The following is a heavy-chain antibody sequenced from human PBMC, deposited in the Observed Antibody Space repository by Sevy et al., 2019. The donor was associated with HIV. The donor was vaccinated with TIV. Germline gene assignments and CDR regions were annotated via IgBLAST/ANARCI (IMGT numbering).Heavy chain of an antibody. CDR1: GFTVSSNF. CDR3: ARVDYDYVWGSYGFDY. CDR2: IYSGGST. D-gene: IGHD3-16*01. Sequence: GGYLRLSCAASGFTVSSNFMSWVRQAPGKGLEWVSVIYSGGSTYYADSVKGRFTISRDNSKNTLYLQMNSLRAEDTAVYYCARVDYDYVWGSYGFDYWGQGTLVTVSS. V-gene: IGHV3-66*01. J-gene: IGHJ4*02.